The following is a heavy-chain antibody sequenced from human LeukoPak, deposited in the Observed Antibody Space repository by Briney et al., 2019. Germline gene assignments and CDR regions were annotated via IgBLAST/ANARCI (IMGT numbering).Heavy chain of an antibody. D-gene: IGHD3-9*01. Sequence: GGSLRLSCAASGFTFSDYYMSWIRHATGKGLEWVSYISSRGSTIYYADSVKGRFTISRDNAKNSLYLQMNGLRAEDKAVYYCARDRYGYFDDPWGQGTLVTVSS. CDR2: ISSRGSTI. CDR3: ARDRYGYFDDP. V-gene: IGHV3-11*01. CDR1: GFTFSDYY. J-gene: IGHJ5*02.